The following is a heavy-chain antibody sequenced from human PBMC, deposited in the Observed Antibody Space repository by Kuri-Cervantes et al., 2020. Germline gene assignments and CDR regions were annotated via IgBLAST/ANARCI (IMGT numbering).Heavy chain of an antibody. Sequence: GESLKISCAASGCTFSSYDMHWVRQATGKGLEWVSAIGTAGDTYYPGSVKGRFTISRENAKNSLYLQMNSLRAGDTAVYYCARGVAGTQAGYYYYGMDVWGQGTTVTVSS. CDR2: IGTAGDT. J-gene: IGHJ6*02. V-gene: IGHV3-13*01. CDR3: ARGVAGTQAGYYYYGMDV. D-gene: IGHD6-19*01. CDR1: GCTFSSYD.